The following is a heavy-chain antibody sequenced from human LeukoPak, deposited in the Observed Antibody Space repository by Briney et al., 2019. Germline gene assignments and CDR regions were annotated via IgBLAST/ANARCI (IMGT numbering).Heavy chain of an antibody. D-gene: IGHD5-24*01. V-gene: IGHV4-59*01. CDR1: GGSISSYY. J-gene: IGHJ4*02. Sequence: KPSETLSLTCTVSGGSISSYYWSWIRQPPGKGLEWVGYIYYSGSTYYNPSLKSRVTISVDTSTNQFSLKLRSVTAADTAVYYCARGRYGYNYRFFDYWGPGTLVTVSS. CDR3: ARGRYGYNYRFFDY. CDR2: IYYSGST.